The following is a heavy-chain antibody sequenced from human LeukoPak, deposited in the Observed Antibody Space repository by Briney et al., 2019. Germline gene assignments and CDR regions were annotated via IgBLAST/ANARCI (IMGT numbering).Heavy chain of an antibody. CDR3: AKRGVIRVILVGFHKEAYYFDS. J-gene: IGHJ4*02. V-gene: IGHV3-23*01. CDR1: GITLSNYG. Sequence: GGSLRLSCAVSGITLSNYGMSWVRQAPGKGLEWVAGISGSGGSTNYADSVEGRFTISRDNPKNTLYLQMNSLTVEDTAVYFCAKRGVIRVILVGFHKEAYYFDSWGQGALVTVSS. CDR2: ISGSGGST. D-gene: IGHD3-10*01.